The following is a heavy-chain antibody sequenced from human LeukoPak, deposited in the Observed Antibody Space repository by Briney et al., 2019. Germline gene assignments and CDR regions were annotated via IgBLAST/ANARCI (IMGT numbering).Heavy chain of an antibody. V-gene: IGHV4-39*07. Sequence: PSETLSLTCNVSGGSISSSRYYWGWIRQSPGKGLEWIGSIFYSGNTYYNPSLQSRVTISVDTSKNQFSLKLSSVTAADTAVYYCARDLPYYDSSGYYSHWGQGTLVTVSS. J-gene: IGHJ4*02. CDR1: GGSISSSRYY. CDR3: ARDLPYYDSSGYYSH. D-gene: IGHD3-22*01. CDR2: IFYSGNT.